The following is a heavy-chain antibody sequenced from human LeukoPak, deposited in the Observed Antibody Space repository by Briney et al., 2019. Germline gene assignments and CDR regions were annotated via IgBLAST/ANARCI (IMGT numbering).Heavy chain of an antibody. J-gene: IGHJ4*02. D-gene: IGHD1-26*01. CDR2: ISGSGGST. V-gene: IGHV3-23*01. CDR3: ANTGSYYFDY. CDR1: GFTFSSYA. Sequence: PGGSLRLSCAASGFTFSSYAMSWVRQAPGKGLEWVSAISGSGGSTYYADFVKGRFTISRDNSKNTLYLQMNSLRAEDTAVYYCANTGSYYFDYWGQGTLVTVSS.